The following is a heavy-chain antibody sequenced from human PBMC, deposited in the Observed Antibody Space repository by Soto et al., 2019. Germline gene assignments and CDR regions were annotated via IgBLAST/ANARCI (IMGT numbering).Heavy chain of an antibody. CDR3: NTDRGSTLIPAVCY. Sequence: EVQLVESGGGLVKPGESVRLSCAASGFTFSDARISWIRQAPGKGMVRVGLIKSKSNGGTIDYAATVKGRFTISRDDAKQILYLLMNLLKTDDTAVYYCNTDRGSTLIPAVCYRGQGSLITVAS. J-gene: IGHJ4*02. CDR2: IKSKSNGGTI. CDR1: GFTFSDAR. V-gene: IGHV3-15*01. D-gene: IGHD3-22*01.